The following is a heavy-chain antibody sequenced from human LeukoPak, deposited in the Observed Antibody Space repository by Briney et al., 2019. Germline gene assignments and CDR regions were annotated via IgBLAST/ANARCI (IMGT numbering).Heavy chain of an antibody. J-gene: IGHJ5*02. CDR1: GGSISSYY. CDR3: ARDLGANGGGWFDP. Sequence: PSETLSLTCTVSGGSISSYYWSWIRQPPGKGLEWIGYIYYSGSTNYNPSLKSRVTISVDTSKNQFSLKLSSVTAADTAVYYCARDLGANGGGWFDPWGQGTLVTVSS. V-gene: IGHV4-59*01. CDR2: IYYSGST. D-gene: IGHD3-16*01.